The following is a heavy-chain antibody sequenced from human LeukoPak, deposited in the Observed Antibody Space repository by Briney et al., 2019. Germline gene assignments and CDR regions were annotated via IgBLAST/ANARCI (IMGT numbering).Heavy chain of an antibody. J-gene: IGHJ4*02. V-gene: IGHV1-2*02. CDR3: ARDAVDIAVAGTFDY. D-gene: IGHD6-19*01. Sequence: ASVKVSCKASGYTFTGYYMHWVRQAPGQGLEWMGWINPNSGGTNYAQKFQGRVTMTRDTSISTAYMGLSRLRSDDTAVYYCARDAVDIAVAGTFDYWGQGTLVTVSS. CDR2: INPNSGGT. CDR1: GYTFTGYY.